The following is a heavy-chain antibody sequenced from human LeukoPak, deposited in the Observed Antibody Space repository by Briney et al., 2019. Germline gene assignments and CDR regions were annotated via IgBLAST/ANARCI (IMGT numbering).Heavy chain of an antibody. CDR2: ISGSGGST. CDR3: AKDRSGSYYTSYYFDY. CDR1: GFTFSSYA. V-gene: IGHV3-23*01. D-gene: IGHD1-26*01. J-gene: IGHJ4*02. Sequence: GGSLRLSCAASGFTFSSYAMSWVRQAPGKGLEWVSAISGSGGSTYYADSVKGRFTISRDNSKNTLYLQMNSLRAEDTAVYYCAKDRSGSYYTSYYFDYWGQGTLVTVSS.